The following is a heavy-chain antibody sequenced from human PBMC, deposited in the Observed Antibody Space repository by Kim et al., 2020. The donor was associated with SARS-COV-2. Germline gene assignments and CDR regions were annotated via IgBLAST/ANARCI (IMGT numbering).Heavy chain of an antibody. CDR2: ISGSGWST. CDR3: ATQKSGVRYFDWFHEYFQH. D-gene: IGHD3-9*01. V-gene: IGHV3-23*01. J-gene: IGHJ1*01. Sequence: GGSLRLSCAASGFTFISDAMSWVRQAPGKGREWVAAISGSGWSTYFAESGKARFTIARDNSKNTLYLQMNSLRAEDTAVYYCATQKSGVRYFDWFHEYFQHWGQGTLVTVSS. CDR1: GFTFISDA.